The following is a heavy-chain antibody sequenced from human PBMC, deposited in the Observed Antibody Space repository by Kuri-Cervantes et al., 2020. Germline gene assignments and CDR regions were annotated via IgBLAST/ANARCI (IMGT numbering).Heavy chain of an antibody. CDR3: AKDWREWFGENTWFDP. J-gene: IGHJ5*02. Sequence: GGSLRLSCAASGFTFSSYDMHWVRQATGKGLEWVSSIGTAGDTYYSGSVKGRFTISRENAKNSLYLQMNSLRAEDTALYYCAKDWREWFGENTWFDPWGQGTLVTVSS. V-gene: IGHV3-13*01. CDR2: IGTAGDT. CDR1: GFTFSSYD. D-gene: IGHD3-10*01.